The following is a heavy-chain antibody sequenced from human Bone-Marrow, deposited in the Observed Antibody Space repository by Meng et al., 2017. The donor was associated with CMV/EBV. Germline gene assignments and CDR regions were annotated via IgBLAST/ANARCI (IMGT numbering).Heavy chain of an antibody. CDR2: INPNSGGT. V-gene: IGHV1-2*02. CDR1: GYIFSDNY. J-gene: IGHJ4*02. CDR3: ARDHSAYVDY. Sequence: ASVKVSCKASGYIFSDNYIHWVRQAPGQGLEWMGWINPNSGGTNFAEKFQGRVTMTSDTSISTAYMEVTRLTSDDTAVYYCARDHSAYVDYWGQGTRVTVSP. D-gene: IGHD5-18*01.